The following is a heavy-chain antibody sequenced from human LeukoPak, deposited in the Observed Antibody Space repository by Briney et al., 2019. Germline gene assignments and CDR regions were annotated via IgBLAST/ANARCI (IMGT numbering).Heavy chain of an antibody. V-gene: IGHV1-69*04. CDR1: GGTFSSYA. D-gene: IGHD1-26*01. CDR2: IIPILGIA. J-gene: IGHJ4*02. Sequence: ASVKVSCKASGGTFSSYAISWVRQAPGQGLEWMGRIIPILGIANYAQKFQGRVTITADKSTSTAYMELSSLRSEDTAVYYCARDLGGSYYVDYLDYWGQGTLVTVSS. CDR3: ARDLGGSYYVDYLDY.